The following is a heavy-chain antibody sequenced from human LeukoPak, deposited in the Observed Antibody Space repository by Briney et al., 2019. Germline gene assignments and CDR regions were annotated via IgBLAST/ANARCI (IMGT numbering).Heavy chain of an antibody. CDR3: ARMTYCGGDCYYYFDY. J-gene: IGHJ4*02. CDR1: GYTFTGYY. CDR2: INPNSGGT. D-gene: IGHD2-21*02. Sequence: GASVKVSCKASGYTFTGYYMHWVRQAPGQGLEWMGWINPNSGGTNYAQKFQGRVTMTRDTSISTAYMELSRLRSDDTAVYYCARMTYCGGDCYYYFDYWGQGTPVTVSS. V-gene: IGHV1-2*02.